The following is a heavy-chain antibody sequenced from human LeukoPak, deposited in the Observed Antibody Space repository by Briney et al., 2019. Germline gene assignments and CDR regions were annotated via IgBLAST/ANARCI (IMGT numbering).Heavy chain of an antibody. CDR1: GFTVSTYW. CDR3: ARENWDLVAVPMDV. D-gene: IGHD1-26*01. Sequence: PGGSLRLSCAASGFTVSTYWMNWVRQAPGKGLEWVANIKEHGSETYYVDSVKGRFAISRDNAKNSLYLQMNSLRAEDTAIYYCARENWDLVAVPMDVWGKGTTVIVSS. V-gene: IGHV3-7*01. J-gene: IGHJ6*04. CDR2: IKEHGSET.